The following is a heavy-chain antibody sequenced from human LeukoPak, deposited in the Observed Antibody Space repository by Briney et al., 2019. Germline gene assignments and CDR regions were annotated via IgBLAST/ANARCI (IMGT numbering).Heavy chain of an antibody. D-gene: IGHD3-22*01. CDR1: GFTFSSYA. V-gene: IGHV3-30-3*01. Sequence: PGRSLRLSCAASGFTFSSYAMHWVRQAPGKGLEWVAVISYDGSNKYYADSVKGRFTISRDNAKNTLYLQMSSLRAEDTAVYYCAKVPVSGYYSYFENWGQGALVTVSS. J-gene: IGHJ4*02. CDR2: ISYDGSNK. CDR3: AKVPVSGYYSYFEN.